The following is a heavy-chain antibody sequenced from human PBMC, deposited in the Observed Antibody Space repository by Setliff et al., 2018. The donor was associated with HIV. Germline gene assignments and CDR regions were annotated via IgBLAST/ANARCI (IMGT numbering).Heavy chain of an antibody. V-gene: IGHV4-59*01. J-gene: IGHJ5*02. CDR2: YYYGGGT. CDR3: ARGVGSNPNWFDP. CDR1: GASINSYY. Sequence: SETLSLTCAVSGASINSYYWNWVRQSPGKGLEWIGYYYYGGGTSYNPSLMSRVTISVDTSKNQLSLNLRSVTAADTAMYYCARGVGSNPNWFDPWGQGTLVTVSS. D-gene: IGHD1-26*01.